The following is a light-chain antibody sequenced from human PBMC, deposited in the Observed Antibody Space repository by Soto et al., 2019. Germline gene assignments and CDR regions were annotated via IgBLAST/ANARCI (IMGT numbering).Light chain of an antibody. Sequence: LSWLPRERITLSCRSSQSVSSSYLTWYQQKPGQAPRLLIYGASTRATSIPSRFSGSGSGTEFTLTISSLQPDDFATYYCQHYNSYSEAFGQGTKVDIK. J-gene: IGKJ1*01. CDR1: QSVSSSY. CDR3: QHYNSYSEA. V-gene: IGKV3D-7*01. CDR2: GAS.